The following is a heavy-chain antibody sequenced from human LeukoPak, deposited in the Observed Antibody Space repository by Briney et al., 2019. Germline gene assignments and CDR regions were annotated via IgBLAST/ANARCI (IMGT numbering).Heavy chain of an antibody. CDR2: ISGSGGST. J-gene: IGHJ4*02. D-gene: IGHD3-22*01. V-gene: IGHV3-23*01. Sequence: TGGSLRLSGAASGFTFSNGCMIWVRQAPGKGLEWGSAISGSGGSTDYADSGKGRFTISRDNSKSTLYLQMNSLRAEDTAVYYCAKTCILSSGYLKSFDYWGQGTLVTVSS. CDR3: AKTCILSSGYLKSFDY. CDR1: GFTFSNGC.